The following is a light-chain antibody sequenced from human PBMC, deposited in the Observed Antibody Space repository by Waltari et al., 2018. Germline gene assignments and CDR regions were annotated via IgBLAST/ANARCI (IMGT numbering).Light chain of an antibody. V-gene: IGKV1-39*01. CDR2: GAS. CDR1: QYISTY. J-gene: IGKJ4*01. Sequence: DIQVTQAPSSLSASIGDRVTITCRTSQYISTYLNWYQQKPGKAPQLLVYGASTLQSGVSSRFRGSGSGTDFTLTINSLQPEDLATYYCQQSHTAPLTFGGGTKVEIE. CDR3: QQSHTAPLT.